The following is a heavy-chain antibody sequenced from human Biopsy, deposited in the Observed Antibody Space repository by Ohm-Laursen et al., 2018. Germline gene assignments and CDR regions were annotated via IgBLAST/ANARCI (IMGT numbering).Heavy chain of an antibody. CDR3: AREAGEHSLLGLDH. D-gene: IGHD1/OR15-1a*01. J-gene: IGHJ4*02. Sequence: GTLSLTCAVSGDSIHSNYWNWIRQPAGKGLEWIGRIFSGGTTNYNPSLQSRVAMSVDASKNQFSLRLNSVTAADTAVYYCAREAGEHSLLGLDHWGQGALVTVSS. V-gene: IGHV4-4*07. CDR1: GDSIHSNY. CDR2: IFSGGTT.